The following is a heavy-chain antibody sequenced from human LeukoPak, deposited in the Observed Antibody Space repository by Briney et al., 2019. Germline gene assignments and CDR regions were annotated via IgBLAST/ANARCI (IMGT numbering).Heavy chain of an antibody. CDR2: INPNSGGT. J-gene: IGHJ4*02. CDR3: ARDVWFGERNFDY. D-gene: IGHD3-10*01. V-gene: IGHV1-18*01. CDR1: GYTFTSYG. Sequence: GASVKVSCKASGYTFTSYGISWVRQAPGQGLEWMGWINPNSGGTNYAQKLQGRVTMTTDTSTSTASMELRSLRSDDTAVYYCARDVWFGERNFDYWGQGTLVTVSS.